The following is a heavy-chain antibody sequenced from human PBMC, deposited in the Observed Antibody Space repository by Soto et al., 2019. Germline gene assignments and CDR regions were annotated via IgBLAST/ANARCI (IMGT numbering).Heavy chain of an antibody. CDR1: GFTFRDHP. D-gene: IGHD4-4*01. CDR3: AKYRGGATTVRSIK. Sequence: EVQLLESGGDLVQPGGSLRLSCEGSGFTFRDHPMNWVRQAPGKGLEWGSAISEGGDRTYYADSVLGRLSISRDNSKNTLYLQMSSLRAEDTAMYYCAKYRGGATTVRSIKWGQGTLVTVSS. CDR2: ISEGGDRT. J-gene: IGHJ4*02. V-gene: IGHV3-23*01.